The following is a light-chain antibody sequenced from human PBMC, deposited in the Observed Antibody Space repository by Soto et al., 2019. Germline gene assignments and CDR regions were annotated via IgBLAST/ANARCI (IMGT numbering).Light chain of an antibody. V-gene: IGLV2-14*01. CDR2: DVS. CDR1: SSDVGGYNY. Sequence: QSVLTQPASVSGSPGQSITISCTGTSSDVGGYNYVSWYQQHPGKAPKLMIYDVSYRPSGVSNRFSGSKSGNTASLTISGLQAEDEADYYCCSSTSSNTYVFGTGTQLTVL. J-gene: IGLJ1*01. CDR3: CSSTSSNTYV.